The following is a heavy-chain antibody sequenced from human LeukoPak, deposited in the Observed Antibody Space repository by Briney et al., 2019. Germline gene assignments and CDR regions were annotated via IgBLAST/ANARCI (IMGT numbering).Heavy chain of an antibody. D-gene: IGHD4-23*01. CDR2: VDYGGST. CDR1: GGSISSYY. CDR3: AHSNDYGGPFDF. V-gene: IGHV4-39*01. Sequence: PSETLSLTCTVSGGSISSYYWGWIRQPPGKGLEWIGSVDYGGSTYYNPSLKSRVIISVDTSKNQFSLRLSSVTAADTTTYYCAHSNDYGGPFDFWGQGTLVTVSS. J-gene: IGHJ4*02.